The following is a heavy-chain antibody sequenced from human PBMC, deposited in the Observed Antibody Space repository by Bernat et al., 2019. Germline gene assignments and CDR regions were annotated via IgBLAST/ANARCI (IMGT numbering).Heavy chain of an antibody. V-gene: IGHV3-21*05. CDR1: GFTFSSYS. CDR3: ATPWRATYYYGSSGYYGWDAFDT. J-gene: IGHJ3*02. D-gene: IGHD3-22*01. Sequence: EVQLVESGGGLVKPGGSLRLSCAASGFTFSSYSMNWVRQAPGKGLEWVSYISSSSSYIYYADSVKGRFTISRDNAKNSLYLQMNSLRAEDTAVYYCATPWRATYYYGSSGYYGWDAFDTWGQGTMVTVSS. CDR2: ISSSSSYI.